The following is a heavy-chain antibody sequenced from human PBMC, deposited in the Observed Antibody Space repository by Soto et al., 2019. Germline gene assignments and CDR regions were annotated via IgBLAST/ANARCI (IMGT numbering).Heavy chain of an antibody. CDR3: AKGKTVDVDGY. D-gene: IGHD5-12*01. CDR1: GLEFSSRA. V-gene: IGHV3-23*01. J-gene: IGHJ4*02. CDR2: ISGSGGST. Sequence: GCFLRVALRASGLEFSSRAMTWLCQAQGKGLEWVSAISGSGGSTYYADSVKGRFTISRDDSENTLYLQMNSLRAEDTAVYYCAKGKTVDVDGYWGQGTLVTVSS.